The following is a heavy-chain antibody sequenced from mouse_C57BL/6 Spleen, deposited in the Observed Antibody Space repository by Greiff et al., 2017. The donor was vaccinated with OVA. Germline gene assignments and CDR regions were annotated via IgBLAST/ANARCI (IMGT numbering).Heavy chain of an antibody. J-gene: IGHJ2*01. CDR2: IHPSTGGT. CDR3: ARSGGCDY. CDR1: GSSFTGYY. Sequence: VQLQQSGPELVKPGASVKISCKASGSSFTGYYINWVKQSPETSLEWIGEIHPSTGGTTYNQKFKAKATLTVYKSASTAYMQLKILTSEDSAVYYCARSGGCDYWGQGTTLTVSS. D-gene: IGHD3-3*01. V-gene: IGHV1-42*01.